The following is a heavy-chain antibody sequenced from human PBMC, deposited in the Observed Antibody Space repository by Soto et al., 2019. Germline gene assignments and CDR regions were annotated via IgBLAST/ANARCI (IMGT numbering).Heavy chain of an antibody. J-gene: IGHJ4*02. D-gene: IGHD3-3*01. Sequence: EVQLLESGGGLVQPGGSLRLSCVASGFTFSSFALNWVRQAPGEGLEWVATISGSGANTYHADSVRGRFTISSDNSKNTLYLQMNSLGAEDTAVYYCAKIDLRGYFDDWGQGTLVTVSS. V-gene: IGHV3-23*01. CDR2: ISGSGANT. CDR3: AKIDLRGYFDD. CDR1: GFTFSSFA.